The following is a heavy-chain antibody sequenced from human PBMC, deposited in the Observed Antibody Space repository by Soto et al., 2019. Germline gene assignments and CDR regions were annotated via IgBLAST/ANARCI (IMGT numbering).Heavy chain of an antibody. CDR1: GYTFSGYS. Sequence: GASVKVSCKASGYTFSGYSITWVRQAPGQGLEWMGRISGYNGNRNYARTLRGRLTLTTDTSTSTAYMELRSLTSDDTAVYYCARDVFCGGAPACPDMDVWGQGTTVTVSS. CDR3: ARDVFCGGAPACPDMDV. J-gene: IGHJ6*02. CDR2: ISGYNGNR. V-gene: IGHV1-18*04. D-gene: IGHD2-21*01.